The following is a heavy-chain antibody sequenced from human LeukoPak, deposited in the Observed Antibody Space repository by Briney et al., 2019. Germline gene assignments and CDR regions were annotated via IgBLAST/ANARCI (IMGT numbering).Heavy chain of an antibody. Sequence: GGSLRLSCAASGFTFSSYPMSWVRQAPGKGLEWVSVISGSGGSTYYADSVKGRSTISRDNSKNTLYLQMDSLRAEDTAVYYCARDWKTNSFDYWGQGTLVTVSS. CDR2: ISGSGGST. CDR1: GFTFSSYP. J-gene: IGHJ4*02. V-gene: IGHV3-23*01. CDR3: ARDWKTNSFDY. D-gene: IGHD1-1*01.